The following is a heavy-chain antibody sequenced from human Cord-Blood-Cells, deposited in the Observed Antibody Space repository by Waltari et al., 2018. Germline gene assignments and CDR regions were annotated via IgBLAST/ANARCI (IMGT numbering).Heavy chain of an antibody. CDR1: GFTFDDYA. CDR3: AKEYSSSDDAFDI. V-gene: IGHV3-9*01. Sequence: EVQLVESGGGLVQPGRSLRLSCADSGFTFDDYAMLWVRQAPGKGLEWVSGISWNSGSIGYADSVKGRFTISRDNAKNSLYLQMNSLRAEDTALYYCAKEYSSSDDAFDIWGQGTMVAVSS. CDR2: ISWNSGSI. D-gene: IGHD6-6*01. J-gene: IGHJ3*02.